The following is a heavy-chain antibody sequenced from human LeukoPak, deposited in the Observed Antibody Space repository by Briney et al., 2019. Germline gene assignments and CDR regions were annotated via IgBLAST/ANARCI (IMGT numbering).Heavy chain of an antibody. CDR1: GGSISSYY. J-gene: IGHJ6*02. CDR2: IYDSGST. Sequence: SETLSLTCTVSGGSISSYYWSWIRQPPGKGLEWIGYIYDSGSTNYNPSLKSRVTLSVDTSKKQFSLKLNSVTAADTAVYYCARGGGPNYHYYGMDVWGQGTTVTVSS. V-gene: IGHV4-59*01. CDR3: ARGGGPNYHYYGMDV. D-gene: IGHD3-3*01.